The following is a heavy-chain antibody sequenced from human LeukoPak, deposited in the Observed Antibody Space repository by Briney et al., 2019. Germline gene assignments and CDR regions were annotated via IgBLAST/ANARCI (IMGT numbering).Heavy chain of an antibody. CDR1: GGSVSSGGYS. V-gene: IGHV4-30-2*01. Sequence: SETLSLTCAVSGGSVSSGGYSWSWIRQPPGKGLEWIGYIYDSGSTYYNPSLKSRVTISLDRSKNQFSLKLSSVTAADTAVYYCARYGGSGTYFFDYWGQGNLVTVSS. D-gene: IGHD3-10*01. CDR2: IYDSGST. J-gene: IGHJ4*02. CDR3: ARYGGSGTYFFDY.